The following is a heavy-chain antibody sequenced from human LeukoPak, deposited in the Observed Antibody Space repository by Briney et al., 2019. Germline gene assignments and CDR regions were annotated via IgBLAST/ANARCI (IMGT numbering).Heavy chain of an antibody. CDR1: GFTFSSYS. Sequence: GGSLRLSCAASGFTFSSYSMNWVRQAPGKGLEWVSSISSSSSYIYYADSVKGRYTISRDNAKNSLYLQMNSLRAEDTAVYYCARLVVVMGFDYWGQGTLVTVSS. CDR2: ISSSSSYI. J-gene: IGHJ4*02. V-gene: IGHV3-21*01. CDR3: ARLVVVMGFDY. D-gene: IGHD3-22*01.